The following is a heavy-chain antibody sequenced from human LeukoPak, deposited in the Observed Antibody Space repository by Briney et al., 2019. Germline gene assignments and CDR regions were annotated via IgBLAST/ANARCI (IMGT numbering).Heavy chain of an antibody. Sequence: GSLRLSCAASGFTFSSYAMSWIRQPPGKGLEWIGEINHSGSTNYNPSLKSRVTISVDTSKNQFSLKLSSVTAADTAVYYCARRLMAAAGIDYWGQGTLVTVSS. J-gene: IGHJ4*02. V-gene: IGHV4-34*01. CDR2: INHSGST. D-gene: IGHD6-13*01. CDR1: GFTFSSYA. CDR3: ARRLMAAAGIDY.